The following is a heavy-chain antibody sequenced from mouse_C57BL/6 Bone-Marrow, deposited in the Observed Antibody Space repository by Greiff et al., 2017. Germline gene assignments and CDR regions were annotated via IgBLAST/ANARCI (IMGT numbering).Heavy chain of an antibody. CDR3: AKDLLCLRLDY. V-gene: IGHV1-59*01. CDR2: IDPSDSYT. J-gene: IGHJ2*01. CDR1: GYTFTSYW. D-gene: IGHD2-2*01. Sequence: VQLQQPGAELVRPGTSVKLSCKASGYTFTSYWMHWVKQRPGQGLEWIGVIDPSDSYTNYNQKFKGKATLTVDTASSTAYMQLSSLTSADSAFYYCAKDLLCLRLDYLGQGNTLTVSS.